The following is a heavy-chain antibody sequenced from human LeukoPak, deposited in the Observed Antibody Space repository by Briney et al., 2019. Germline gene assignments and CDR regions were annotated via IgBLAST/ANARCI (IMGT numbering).Heavy chain of an antibody. D-gene: IGHD2-15*01. J-gene: IGHJ4*02. CDR1: GYSISSGYY. CDR3: ARVVRVAAHCDY. Sequence: SETLSLTCTVSGYSISSGYYWGWIRQPPGKGLEWIGSIYHSGSTYYNPSLKSQVTISVDTSKNQFSLKLSSVTAADTAVYYCARVVRVAAHCDYWGQGTLVTVSS. CDR2: IYHSGST. V-gene: IGHV4-38-2*02.